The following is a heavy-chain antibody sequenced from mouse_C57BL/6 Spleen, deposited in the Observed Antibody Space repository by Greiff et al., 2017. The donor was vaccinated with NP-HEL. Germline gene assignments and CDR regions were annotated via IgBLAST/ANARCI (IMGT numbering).Heavy chain of an antibody. CDR3: ARQLDYAMDY. V-gene: IGHV5-12*01. CDR2: ISNGGGST. J-gene: IGHJ4*01. CDR1: GFTFSDYY. Sequence: EVMLVESGGGLVQPGGSLKLSCAASGFTFSDYYMYWVRQTPEKRLEWVAYISNGGGSTYYPDTVKGRFTISRDNAKNTLYLQMSRLKSEDTAMYYCARQLDYAMDYWGQGTSVTVSS.